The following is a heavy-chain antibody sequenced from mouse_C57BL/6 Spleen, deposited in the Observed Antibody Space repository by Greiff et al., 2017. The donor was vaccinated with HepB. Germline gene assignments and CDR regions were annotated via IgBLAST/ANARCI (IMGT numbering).Heavy chain of an antibody. Sequence: DVKLQESGPGLVKPSQSLSLTCSVTGYSITSGYYWNWIRQFPGNKLEWMGYISYDGSNNYNPSLKNRISITRDTSKNQFFLKLNSVTTEDTATYYCAREGVGLDYWGQGTTLTVSS. D-gene: IGHD4-1*01. V-gene: IGHV3-6*01. CDR1: GYSITSGYY. CDR3: AREGVGLDY. J-gene: IGHJ2*01. CDR2: ISYDGSN.